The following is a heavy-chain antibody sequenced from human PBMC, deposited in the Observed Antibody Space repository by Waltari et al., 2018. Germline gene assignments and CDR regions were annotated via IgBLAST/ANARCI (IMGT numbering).Heavy chain of an antibody. V-gene: IGHV3-43*01. CDR3: AKDRDGGIVGATTYFDY. Sequence: EVQLVESGGVVVQPGGSLRLSCAASGFTFDDYTLHWVRQAPGKGLEWVSLISWDGGSTYYADSVKGRFTISRDNSKNSLYLQMNSLRTEDTALYYCAKDRDGGIVGATTYFDYWGQGTLVTVSS. CDR2: ISWDGGST. CDR1: GFTFDDYT. J-gene: IGHJ4*02. D-gene: IGHD1-26*01.